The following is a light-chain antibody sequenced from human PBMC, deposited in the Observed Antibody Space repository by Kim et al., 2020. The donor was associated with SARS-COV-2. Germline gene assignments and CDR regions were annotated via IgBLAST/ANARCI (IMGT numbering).Light chain of an antibody. J-gene: IGLJ3*02. CDR1: KSNIGAGYD. Sequence: QSVLTQPPSVSGAPGQTVTIACTGSKSNIGAGYDVHWYQQLPGAPPKLLIFGNNNRPSGVPDRFSVSKSGTSASLAITGLQAEDEADYYCQSYENSLSGWLFVGGTQLTVL. V-gene: IGLV1-40*01. CDR3: QSYENSLSGWL. CDR2: GNN.